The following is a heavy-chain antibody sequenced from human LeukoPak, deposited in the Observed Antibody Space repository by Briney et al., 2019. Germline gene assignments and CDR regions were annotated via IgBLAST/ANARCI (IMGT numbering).Heavy chain of an antibody. CDR1: GFTFSSYS. CDR2: VNNDGSAT. V-gene: IGHV3-74*01. J-gene: IGHJ4*02. CDR3: TSFFETN. D-gene: IGHD2/OR15-2a*01. Sequence: GGSLRLSCAASGFTFSSYSMNWVRQAPGKGLVWVSHVNNDGSATSYADSVKGRFTISRDSAKNTVYLHMNSLRVEDTAVYYCTSFFETNWGQGTLVTVSS.